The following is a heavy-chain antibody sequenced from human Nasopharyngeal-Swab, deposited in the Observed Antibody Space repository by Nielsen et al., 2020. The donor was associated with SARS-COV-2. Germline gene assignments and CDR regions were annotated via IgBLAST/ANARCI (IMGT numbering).Heavy chain of an antibody. CDR2: ISAYNGNT. D-gene: IGHD6-13*01. Sequence: ASVKVSCKASGYTFTSYGISWVRQAPGQGLEWMGWISAYNGNTNYAQKLQGRVTMTTDTSTSTAYMELRSLRSEDTAVYYCARGGYSSSWYVSGWFDPWGQGTLVTVSS. CDR3: ARGGYSSSWYVSGWFDP. V-gene: IGHV1-18*01. J-gene: IGHJ5*02. CDR1: GYTFTSYG.